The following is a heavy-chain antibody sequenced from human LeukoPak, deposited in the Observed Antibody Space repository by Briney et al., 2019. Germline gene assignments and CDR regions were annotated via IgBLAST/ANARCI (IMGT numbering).Heavy chain of an antibody. CDR3: ARGSGYKRFDS. CDR1: GFTVSTYW. CDR2: IRQDGSEK. D-gene: IGHD5-24*01. Sequence: GGSLRLSCAASGFTVSTYWMSWVRQAPGKGLEWVANIRQDGSEKHYVDLVKGLFSICRDNDKNSVYQQKSSRRDDDTAYYYCARGSGYKRFDSWGQGTLVTVSS. J-gene: IGHJ5*01. V-gene: IGHV3-7*01.